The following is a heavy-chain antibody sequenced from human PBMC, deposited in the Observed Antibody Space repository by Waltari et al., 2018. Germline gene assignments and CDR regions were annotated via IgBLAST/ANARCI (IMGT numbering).Heavy chain of an antibody. Sequence: EVQLVESGGGLVQPGGSLRLSCAASGFILSRYWMSWVRQAPGKGLDWVANIKCDGSEKHYVDSVKGRFTISRDNLKDSLYLQMNSLRVEDTAVYYCVRDLVNFWLSFDALDMWGQGTMVTVSS. CDR3: VRDLVNFWLSFDALDM. V-gene: IGHV3-7*01. J-gene: IGHJ3*02. D-gene: IGHD3-3*01. CDR1: GFILSRYW. CDR2: IKCDGSEK.